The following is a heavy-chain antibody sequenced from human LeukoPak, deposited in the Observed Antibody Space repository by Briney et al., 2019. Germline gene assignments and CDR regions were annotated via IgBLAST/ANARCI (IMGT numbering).Heavy chain of an antibody. J-gene: IGHJ5*02. D-gene: IGHD3-10*01. Sequence: GGSLRLSCEASGFTFSAYAMTWVRQAPGKGLEWVSSIGSDNKPHYSESVKGRFAISRDNSKNTLFLQLHNLRVEDTALYYCAKAKYSAPGSYENNWFDPWGQGTLVTVSS. CDR1: GFTFSAYA. CDR3: AKAKYSAPGSYENNWFDP. CDR2: IGSDNKP. V-gene: IGHV3-23*05.